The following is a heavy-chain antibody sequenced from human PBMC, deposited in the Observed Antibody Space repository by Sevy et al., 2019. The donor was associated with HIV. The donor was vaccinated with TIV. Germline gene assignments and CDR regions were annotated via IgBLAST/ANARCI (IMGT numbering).Heavy chain of an antibody. Sequence: GGSLRLSCAASGFTFSSYWMSWVRQAPGNGLEWVANVKKDGSEKYYVDSVKGRFTISRDNAKNSLYLQMNSLRAEDTAVYYCARDPPLVIRGVIRVNHYGVDVWGQGTTVTVSS. CDR1: GFTFSSYW. D-gene: IGHD3-10*01. CDR3: ARDPPLVIRGVIRVNHYGVDV. CDR2: VKKDGSEK. V-gene: IGHV3-7*01. J-gene: IGHJ6*02.